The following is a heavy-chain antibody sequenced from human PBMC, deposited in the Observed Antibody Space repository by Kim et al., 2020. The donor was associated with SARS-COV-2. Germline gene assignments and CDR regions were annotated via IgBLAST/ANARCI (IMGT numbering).Heavy chain of an antibody. CDR3: ARFWSGYQWYFDY. CDR1: GFTFSRYW. D-gene: IGHD3-3*01. V-gene: IGHV3-7*01. Sequence: GGSLRLSCSASGFTFSRYWMSWVRQAPGKGLEWVANINQDGSEKYYVDSVKGRFTIYRDTIKNSVYLRLNRLRAEDTAVYYCARFWSGYQWYFDYWGQGTLVTVSS. CDR2: INQDGSEK. J-gene: IGHJ4*02.